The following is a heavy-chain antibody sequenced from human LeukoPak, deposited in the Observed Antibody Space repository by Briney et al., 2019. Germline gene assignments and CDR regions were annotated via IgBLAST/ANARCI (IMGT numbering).Heavy chain of an antibody. V-gene: IGHV3-23*01. Sequence: GGSLRLSCAASGFTFSNYGMNWVRQASGKGLEWVSALSGTGDSTYYAASVKGRFTISRDNSKNTLYLQMKSLRADDTALYYCARGEPATPASLDYWGQGTLVTVSS. CDR3: ARGEPATPASLDY. D-gene: IGHD3-16*01. CDR1: GFTFSNYG. CDR2: LSGTGDST. J-gene: IGHJ4*02.